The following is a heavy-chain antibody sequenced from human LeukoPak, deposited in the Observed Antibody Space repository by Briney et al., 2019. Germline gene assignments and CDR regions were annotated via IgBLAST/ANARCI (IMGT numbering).Heavy chain of an antibody. CDR2: INSDESNT. Sequence: GGSLSLSCAASGFTFSHYLMHWVRQAAGKGLVWVSRINSDESNTNSYADSVKGRFIISRDNAKNTLYLQMNSLRAEDTAVYFCGRGGNGIDIWGQGTTVIVSS. D-gene: IGHD2-8*01. J-gene: IGHJ3*02. V-gene: IGHV3-74*01. CDR3: GRGGNGIDI. CDR1: GFTFSHYL.